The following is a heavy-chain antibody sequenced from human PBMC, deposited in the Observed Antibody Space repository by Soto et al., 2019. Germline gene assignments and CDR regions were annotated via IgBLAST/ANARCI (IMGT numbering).Heavy chain of an antibody. V-gene: IGHV4-61*01. Sequence: PSETLSLTCIVSGDSVITSNYYWTWIRQPPGRGLEWIGDIYNSGTTNYNPSLTSRVTMSVDASKNQFSLKLNSVTSADTAVYYCTRQGLPSPWRFGHRGQGKLVTVSS. CDR2: IYNSGTT. J-gene: IGHJ4*02. D-gene: IGHD4-17*01. CDR1: GDSVITSNYY. CDR3: TRQGLPSPWRFGH.